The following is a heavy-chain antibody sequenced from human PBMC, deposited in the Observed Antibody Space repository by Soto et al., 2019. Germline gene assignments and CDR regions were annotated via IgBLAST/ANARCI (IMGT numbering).Heavy chain of an antibody. Sequence: QVLLAQSGAEVKKPGASVRVPCKASGYIFTSYYIHWVRQAPGQGLEWMGLINPRDGGTEYAQSCQGRLPVTRDTSTSTVYMELNSLTSEDTAMYYCVRDRFGFGDSGDWGQGTLVAVSS. D-gene: IGHD4-17*01. CDR1: GYIFTSYY. J-gene: IGHJ4*02. V-gene: IGHV1-46*01. CDR2: INPRDGGT. CDR3: VRDRFGFGDSGD.